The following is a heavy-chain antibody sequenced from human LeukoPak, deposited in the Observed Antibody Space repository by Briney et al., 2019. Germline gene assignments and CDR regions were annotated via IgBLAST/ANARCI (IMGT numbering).Heavy chain of an antibody. J-gene: IGHJ6*02. CDR1: GFTFSSYD. CDR2: IGTAGDT. D-gene: IGHD3-10*01. Sequence: QTGGSLRLSCAASGFTFSSYDMHWVRQATGKGLEWVSAIGTAGDTYYPGSVKGRFTISRENAKNSLYLQMNSLRAEDTAVYYCAKPWAPYGSTYYYYGMDVWGQGTTVTVSS. V-gene: IGHV3-13*01. CDR3: AKPWAPYGSTYYYYGMDV.